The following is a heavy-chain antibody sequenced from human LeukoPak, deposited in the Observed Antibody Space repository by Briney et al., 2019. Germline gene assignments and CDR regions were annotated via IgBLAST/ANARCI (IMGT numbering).Heavy chain of an antibody. CDR3: AKTGSSSWYYVGYRY. J-gene: IGHJ4*02. Sequence: PSETLSLTCAVYGGSFSGYYWSWIRQPPGKGLEWIGEINHSGSTNYNPSLKSRVTISVDTSKNQFSLKLSSVTAADTAVYYCAKTGSSSWYYVGYRYWGQGTLVTVSS. CDR1: GGSFSGYY. CDR2: INHSGST. V-gene: IGHV4-34*01. D-gene: IGHD6-13*01.